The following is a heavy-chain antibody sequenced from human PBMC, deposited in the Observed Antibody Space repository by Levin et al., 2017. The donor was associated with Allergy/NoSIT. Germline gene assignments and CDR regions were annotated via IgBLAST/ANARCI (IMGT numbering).Heavy chain of an antibody. CDR1: GFTFSSYA. V-gene: IGHV3-30-3*01. J-gene: IGHJ4*02. CDR2: ISYDGSNK. Sequence: GESLKISCAASGFTFSSYAMHWVRQAPGKGLEWVAVISYDGSNKYYEDSVKGRFTISRDNSKNTLYLQMNSLRAEDTAVYYCARGGDCGGDCLKYWGQGTLVTVSS. D-gene: IGHD2-21*02. CDR3: ARGGDCGGDCLKY.